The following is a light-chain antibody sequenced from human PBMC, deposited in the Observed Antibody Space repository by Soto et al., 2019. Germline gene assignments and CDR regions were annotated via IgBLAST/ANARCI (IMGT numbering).Light chain of an antibody. CDR3: CSYAGSSTPHYV. CDR2: EVS. V-gene: IGLV2-23*02. Sequence: QSALTQPASVSGSPGQSITISCTGTSSDVGSYNLVSRYQQHPGKAPKLMIYEVSKRPSGVSNRFSGSKSGNTASLTISGLQAEDEADYYCCSYAGSSTPHYVFGTGTKVTVL. CDR1: SSDVGSYNL. J-gene: IGLJ1*01.